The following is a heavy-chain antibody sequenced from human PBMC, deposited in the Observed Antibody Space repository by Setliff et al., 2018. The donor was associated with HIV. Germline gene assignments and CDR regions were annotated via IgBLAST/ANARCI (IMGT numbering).Heavy chain of an antibody. CDR1: GGTFSSYA. J-gene: IGHJ3*02. CDR2: IVVGSGNT. Sequence: SVKVSCKASGGTFSSYAISWVRQARGQRLEWMGWIVVGSGNTNYAQKFQERVTITRDMSTSTAYMELSSLRSEDTAVYYCAADPAGPLDGFDIWGQGTMVTVSS. D-gene: IGHD2-2*01. CDR3: AADPAGPLDGFDI. V-gene: IGHV1-58*02.